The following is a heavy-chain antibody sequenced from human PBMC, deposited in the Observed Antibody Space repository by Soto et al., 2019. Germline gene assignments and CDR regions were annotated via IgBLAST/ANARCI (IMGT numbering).Heavy chain of an antibody. CDR3: AREGYYYDSSGSWGPENYYYYGMDV. V-gene: IGHV3-30-3*01. D-gene: IGHD3-22*01. Sequence: PGGSLRLSCAASGFTFSSYAMHWVRQAPGKGLEWVAVISYDGSNKYYADSVKGRFTISRDNSKNTLYLQMNSLRAEDTAVYYCAREGYYYDSSGSWGPENYYYYGMDVWGQGTTVTVSS. J-gene: IGHJ6*02. CDR1: GFTFSSYA. CDR2: ISYDGSNK.